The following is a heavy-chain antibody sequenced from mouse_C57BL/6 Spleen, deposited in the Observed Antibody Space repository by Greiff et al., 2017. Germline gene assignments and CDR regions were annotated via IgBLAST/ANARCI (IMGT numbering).Heavy chain of an antibody. CDR1: GYSFTSYY. D-gene: IGHD2-2*01. CDR3: ARGRNGYDDV. J-gene: IGHJ1*03. CDR2: IYPGSGNT. Sequence: QVQLQQSGPELVKPGASVKISCKASGYSFTSYYIHWVKQRPGQGLEWIGWIYPGSGNTKYNEKFKGKATLTADTSSSTAYMQLSSLTSEDSAVYYCARGRNGYDDVWGTGTTVTVSS. V-gene: IGHV1-66*01.